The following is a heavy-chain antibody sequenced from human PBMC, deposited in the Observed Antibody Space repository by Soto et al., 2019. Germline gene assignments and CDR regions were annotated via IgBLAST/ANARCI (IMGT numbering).Heavy chain of an antibody. CDR3: ARAPTLTTIYDP. Sequence: EVQLVESGGDLVQPGGSLRLSCAASGFTVNTAYLSWVRQVPGKGLQWVSIIYNDGTTHYADSVKGRFTIYRDTSKNTLYLQMNTLSADDTAVYYCARAPTLTTIYDPWGQGTLVTVSS. CDR2: IYNDGTT. V-gene: IGHV3-66*01. CDR1: GFTVNTAY. J-gene: IGHJ5*02. D-gene: IGHD4-17*01.